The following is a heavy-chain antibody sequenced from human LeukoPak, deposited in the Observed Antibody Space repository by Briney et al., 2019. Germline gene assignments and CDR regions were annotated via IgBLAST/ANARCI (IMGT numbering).Heavy chain of an antibody. V-gene: IGHV4-59*11. D-gene: IGHD3-3*01. CDR2: INYSGST. CDR1: GGSISSHY. CDR3: ARAVTIFGAVSWFDP. J-gene: IGHJ5*02. Sequence: SETLSLTCIVFGGSISSHYWSWIRQPPGKGLEWIGYINYSGSTNFNPSLKSRVTMSVDTSKNQFSLKLSSVTAADSAVYYCARAVTIFGAVSWFDPWGQGTLVTVSS.